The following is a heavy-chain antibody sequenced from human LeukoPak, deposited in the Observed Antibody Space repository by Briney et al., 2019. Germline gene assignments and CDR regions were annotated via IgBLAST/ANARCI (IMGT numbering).Heavy chain of an antibody. CDR3: VKGMASGWGYYYYYGMAV. Sequence: PGGSLRLSCAASGFTFSTYAMGWVRQAPGKGLEWVSAISGHGSNTYYADSVKGRFTVSRDNSKNTLYLQMNSLRVEDTAVYYCVKGMASGWGYYYYYGMAVWGQGTTVTVSS. D-gene: IGHD6-19*01. V-gene: IGHV3-23*01. CDR1: GFTFSTYA. CDR2: ISGHGSNT. J-gene: IGHJ6*02.